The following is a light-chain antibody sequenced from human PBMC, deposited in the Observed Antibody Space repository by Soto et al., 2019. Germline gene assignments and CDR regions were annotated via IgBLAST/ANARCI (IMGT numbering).Light chain of an antibody. V-gene: IGLV2-18*02. Sequence: QSLLTQPPSVSGSPGQSVTISCTGTSSDVGSYNRVSWYQQPPGTAPKVIIYEVSNRPSGVPDRFSGSKSGNTASLTISGLQPEDEADYYCYSFTSSNTYVFGTGTKLTVL. CDR1: SSDVGSYNR. CDR3: YSFTSSNTYV. J-gene: IGLJ1*01. CDR2: EVS.